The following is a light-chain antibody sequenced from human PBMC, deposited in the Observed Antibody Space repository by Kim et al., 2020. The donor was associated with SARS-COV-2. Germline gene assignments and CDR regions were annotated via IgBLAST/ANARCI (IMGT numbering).Light chain of an antibody. CDR1: SLRNYY. CDR3: NDRDSSGNYLV. Sequence: LGQTVRIKCHGDSLRNYYASWYKQRPGQGPVLVMYDKTNRPSGIPERFSGSSSGNTASLTITGAQAEDEADYYCNDRDSSGNYLVFGGGTQLTVL. V-gene: IGLV3-19*01. CDR2: DKT. J-gene: IGLJ3*02.